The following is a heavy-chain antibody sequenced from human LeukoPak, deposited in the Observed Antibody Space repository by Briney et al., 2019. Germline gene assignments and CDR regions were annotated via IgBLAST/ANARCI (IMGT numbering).Heavy chain of an antibody. D-gene: IGHD2-2*03. CDR3: ARVGGYCSSVSNCYGDY. CDR1: GFTFNIHS. J-gene: IGHJ4*02. CDR2: ISSGSTNI. Sequence: GGSLRLSCAASGFTFNIHSMNWVRQAPGKGLEWVSCISSGSTNIYYADSVRGRFTISRDNAKNSLYLQMNSLRAEDTAVYYCARVGGYCSSVSNCYGDYWGQGTLVTVSS. V-gene: IGHV3-21*01.